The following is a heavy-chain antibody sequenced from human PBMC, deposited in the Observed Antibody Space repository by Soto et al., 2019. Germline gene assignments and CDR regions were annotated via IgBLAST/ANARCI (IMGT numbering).Heavy chain of an antibody. CDR1: GFTFSSYS. CDR2: ISSSSSTI. CDR3: AKDRTGTSFDY. J-gene: IGHJ4*02. Sequence: GGSLRLSCAASGFTFSSYSMNWVRQAPGKGLEWVSYISSSSSTIYYADSVKGRFTISRDNSKNTLYLQMNSLRAEDTAVYYCAKDRTGTSFDYWGQGTRVTVSS. V-gene: IGHV3-48*01. D-gene: IGHD7-27*01.